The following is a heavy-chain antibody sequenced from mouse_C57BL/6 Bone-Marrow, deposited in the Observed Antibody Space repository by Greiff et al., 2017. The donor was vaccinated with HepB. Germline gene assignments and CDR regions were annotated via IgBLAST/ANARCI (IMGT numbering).Heavy chain of an antibody. V-gene: IGHV1-50*01. J-gene: IGHJ4*01. CDR3: ARLDYGSSYYAMDY. Sequence: VQLQQPGAELVKPGASVKLSCKASGYTFTSYWMQWVKQRPGQGLEWIGEIDPSDSYTNYNQKFKGTATLTVDTSSSTAYMQLSSLTSEDSAVYYCARLDYGSSYYAMDYWGQGTSVTVSS. CDR1: GYTFTSYW. D-gene: IGHD1-1*01. CDR2: IDPSDSYT.